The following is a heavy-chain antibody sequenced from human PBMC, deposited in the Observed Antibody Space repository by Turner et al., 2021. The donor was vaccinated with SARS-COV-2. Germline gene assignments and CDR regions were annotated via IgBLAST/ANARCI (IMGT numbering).Heavy chain of an antibody. CDR3: AKNVYSYAYSGYYFDH. V-gene: IGHV3-30*18. J-gene: IGHJ4*02. CDR1: RFTFISCG. Sequence: QVQLVESGGGVVQHGRSLSLSCAASRFTFISCGMHWVRQSPGKWLECVAIISNDRSNKYYPDSVKGRFTIPRDNSKHTLYLQMNSLRAEDTAVYYCAKNVYSYAYSGYYFDHCGQGTLVTVSS. D-gene: IGHD5-18*01. CDR2: ISNDRSNK.